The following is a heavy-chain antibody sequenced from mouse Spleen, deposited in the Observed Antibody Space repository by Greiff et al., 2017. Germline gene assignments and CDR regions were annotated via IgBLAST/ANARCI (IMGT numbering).Heavy chain of an antibody. CDR1: GYTITDYY. D-gene: IGHD2-1*01. V-gene: IGHV14-4*01. J-gene: IGHJ2*01. CDR2: IDPGNGDT. CDR3: TYYYGLGY. Sequence: VQLKQSGAELVRPGASVKLSCTASGYTITDYYMHWVKQRPGQGLEWIGWIDPGNGDTEYASKFQGKATITADKSSNTAYMQLSSLTSEDTAVYYCTYYYGLGYWGQSTTLTVSS.